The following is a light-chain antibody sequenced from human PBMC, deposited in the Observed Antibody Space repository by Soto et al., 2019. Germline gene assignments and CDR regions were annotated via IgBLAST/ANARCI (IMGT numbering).Light chain of an antibody. J-gene: IGKJ2*01. CDR1: QSLAYSDGNTY. V-gene: IGKV2-30*01. CDR3: MQGTHWPPYT. Sequence: DVVMTQSPLSLPVTLGQPASISCRSSQSLAYSDGNTYLNWFQQRPGQSPRRLIYKVSNRDSGVRDRFSGSGAGTAGTLKVSRVEAEDVGVYYCMQGTHWPPYTFGQGTKLEIK. CDR2: KVS.